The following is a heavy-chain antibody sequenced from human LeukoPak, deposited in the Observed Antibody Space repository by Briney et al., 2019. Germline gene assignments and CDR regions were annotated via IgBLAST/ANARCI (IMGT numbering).Heavy chain of an antibody. CDR3: ARGRRSYRASPTYYYYYYYMDV. J-gene: IGHJ6*03. CDR1: GGSFSGYY. Sequence: SETLSLTCAVYGGSFSGYYWSWIRQPPGKGLEWIGEINHSGSTNYNPSLKSRVTISVDTSKNQFSLKLSSVTAADTAVYYCARGRRSYRASPTYYYYYYYMDVWGKGTTVTVSS. CDR2: INHSGST. D-gene: IGHD3-16*02. V-gene: IGHV4-34*01.